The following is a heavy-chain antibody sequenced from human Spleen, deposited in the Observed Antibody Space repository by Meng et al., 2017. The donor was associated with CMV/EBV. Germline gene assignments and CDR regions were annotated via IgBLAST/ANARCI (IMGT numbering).Heavy chain of an antibody. Sequence: SETLSLTCAVYGGSFSGYYWNWIRQPPGKGLEWIGEINHSGSTNYNASLKSRVTISVDTSKNQFSLKLSSVTAADTAVYYCARAYCSSTSCYSNWFDPWGQGTLVTVSS. D-gene: IGHD2-2*01. J-gene: IGHJ5*02. CDR1: GGSFSGYY. CDR3: ARAYCSSTSCYSNWFDP. CDR2: INHSGST. V-gene: IGHV4-34*01.